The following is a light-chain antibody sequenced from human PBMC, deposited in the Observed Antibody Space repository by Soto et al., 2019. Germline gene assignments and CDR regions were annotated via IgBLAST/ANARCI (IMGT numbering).Light chain of an antibody. CDR1: SGHSTYA. CDR2: LNSDGSH. Sequence: QLVLTQSPSASASLGASVKLTCTLSSGHSTYAIAWHQQQPEKGPRYLMNLNSDGSHNKGDGIPARFSGSSSGAERYLTISSLQSEDEADYYCQTWGTGIRVFGGGTKLTVL. CDR3: QTWGTGIRV. V-gene: IGLV4-69*01. J-gene: IGLJ3*02.